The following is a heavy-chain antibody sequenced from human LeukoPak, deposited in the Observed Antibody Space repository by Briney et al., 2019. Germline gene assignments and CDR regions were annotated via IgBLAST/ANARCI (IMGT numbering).Heavy chain of an antibody. CDR3: ARVGRVTTSYYYYYMDV. Sequence: GGSLRLSCAASGFSFSSHGMSWVRQAPGKGLEWVSYISSSGSTIYYADSVKGRFTISRDNAKNSLYLQMNSLRAEDTAVYYCARVGRVTTSYYYYYMDVWGKGTTVTISS. CDR1: GFSFSSHG. CDR2: ISSSGSTI. J-gene: IGHJ6*03. V-gene: IGHV3-48*04. D-gene: IGHD4-17*01.